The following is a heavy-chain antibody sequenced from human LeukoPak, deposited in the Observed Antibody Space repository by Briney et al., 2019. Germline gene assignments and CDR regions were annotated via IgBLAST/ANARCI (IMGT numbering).Heavy chain of an antibody. V-gene: IGHV3-23*03. Sequence: GGSLRLSCAASGFTFDDYAMHWVRQAPGKGLEWVSVIYSGGSTYYADSVKGRFTISRDNSKSTLYLQMNSLRAEDTAVYYCAKELRPNDYWGQGTLVTVSS. CDR2: IYSGGST. CDR3: AKELRPNDY. D-gene: IGHD4-17*01. J-gene: IGHJ4*02. CDR1: GFTFDDYA.